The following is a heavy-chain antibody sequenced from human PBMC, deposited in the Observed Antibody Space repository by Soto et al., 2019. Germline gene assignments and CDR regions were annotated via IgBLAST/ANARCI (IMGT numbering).Heavy chain of an antibody. CDR1: GYTFPIYG. D-gene: IGHD1-1*01. J-gene: IGHJ3*02. V-gene: IGHV1-18*01. CDR2: ISAYNGNT. Sequence: SVKVSLKASGYTFPIYGIIWVVQTPSQGLEWMGWISAYNGNTNYAQKLQGRVTMTTDTSTSTAYMELRSLRSDDTAVYYCAREVFDNWNAEALDAFDIWGQGTMVPVSS. CDR3: AREVFDNWNAEALDAFDI.